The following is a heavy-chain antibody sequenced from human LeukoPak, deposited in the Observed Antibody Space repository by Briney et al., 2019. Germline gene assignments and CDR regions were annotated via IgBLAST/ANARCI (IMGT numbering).Heavy chain of an antibody. CDR3: ARARYYYDSSGYWTTYYFDY. Sequence: ASVKVSCKASGYTFTGYYMHWVRQAPGQGLEWMGWINPNSGGTNYAQKFQGRVTMTRDTSISTAYMELSRLRSDDTAVYYCARARYYYDSSGYWTTYYFDYWGQGTLVTVSS. V-gene: IGHV1-2*02. D-gene: IGHD3-22*01. CDR1: GYTFTGYY. J-gene: IGHJ4*02. CDR2: INPNSGGT.